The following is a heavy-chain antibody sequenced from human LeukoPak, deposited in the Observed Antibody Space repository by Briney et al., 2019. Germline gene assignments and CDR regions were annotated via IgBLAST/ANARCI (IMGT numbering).Heavy chain of an antibody. CDR2: IYYSGST. CDR1: GGSISSINNY. CDR3: ARDNAPYTRSASGMGLFDY. Sequence: SETLSLTCTVSGGSISSINNYWGWIRQPPGQGLEWIGTIYYSGSTYYNPSLKSRVTISVDTSKNQFSLKLSSVTAADTAVYYCARDNAPYTRSASGMGLFDYWGQGTLVTVSS. J-gene: IGHJ4*02. V-gene: IGHV4-39*02. D-gene: IGHD1-14*01.